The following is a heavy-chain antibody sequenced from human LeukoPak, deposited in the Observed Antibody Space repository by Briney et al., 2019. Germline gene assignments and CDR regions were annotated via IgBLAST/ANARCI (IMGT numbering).Heavy chain of an antibody. Sequence: GGSLRLSCAASGFTFNDYYMSWIRQAPGKGLEWLSYINIGGTNTHYADSVKGRFTISRDDAKKSLYLEMNNLRAEDTAVYYCATDGAGFDTWGQGVLVTVSS. J-gene: IGHJ5*02. CDR1: GFTFNDYY. V-gene: IGHV3-11*01. CDR3: ATDGAGFDT. CDR2: INIGGTNT.